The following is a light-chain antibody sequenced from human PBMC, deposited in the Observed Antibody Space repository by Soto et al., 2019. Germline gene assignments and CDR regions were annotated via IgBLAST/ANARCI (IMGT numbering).Light chain of an antibody. CDR2: EVS. V-gene: IGLV2-14*01. J-gene: IGLJ2*01. CDR1: NSDVGAYNY. CDR3: NSYTTSSTLVV. Sequence: QSALTQPASVSGSPGQSITISCTGTNSDVGAYNYVSWYQQHPGKAPKLMIYEVSNRPSGVSNRFSGSKSGNTASLTISGLQAEDEADYYCNSYTTSSTLVVFGGGTQLTVL.